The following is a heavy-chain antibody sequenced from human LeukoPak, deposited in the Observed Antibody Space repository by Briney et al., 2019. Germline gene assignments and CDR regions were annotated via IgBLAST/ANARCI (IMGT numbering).Heavy chain of an antibody. J-gene: IGHJ4*02. V-gene: IGHV4-59*01. CDR3: ARSNCGGDCYSSPTFDY. D-gene: IGHD2-21*02. Sequence: SETLSLTCTVSGGSISSYYWSWIRQPPGKGLEWIGYIYYSGSTNYNPSLKSRVTISVDTSKNQFSLKLSSVTAADTAVYYCARSNCGGDCYSSPTFDYWGQGTLVTVSS. CDR1: GGSISSYY. CDR2: IYYSGST.